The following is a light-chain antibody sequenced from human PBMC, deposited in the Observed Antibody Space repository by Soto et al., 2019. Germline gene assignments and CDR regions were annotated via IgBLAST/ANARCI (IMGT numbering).Light chain of an antibody. CDR1: TGAVTSGHY. V-gene: IGLV7-43*01. J-gene: IGLJ2*01. CDR2: STS. Sequence: QAVVTQEPSLTGSPGGTVTLTCASSTGAVTSGHYPNWVQQKPGQVPKSLIYSTSDKHSWTPARFSGSLLGGKAALTLSSGQPEGEAEYNSPLYYGGALGLVGGGTKLTVL. CDR3: PLYYGGALGL.